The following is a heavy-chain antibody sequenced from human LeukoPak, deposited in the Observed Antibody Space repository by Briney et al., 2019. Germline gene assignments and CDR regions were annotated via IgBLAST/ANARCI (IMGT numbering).Heavy chain of an antibody. CDR2: INPNSGGT. V-gene: IGHV1-2*02. CDR1: GYTFTGYY. Sequence: ASVKVSCKASGYTFTGYYMHWVRQAPGQGLEWMGWINPNSGGTSYAQKFQGRVTMTRDTSISTAYMELSRLRSDDTAVYYCARGDYYDSSGYYFLDYWGQGTLVTVSS. J-gene: IGHJ4*02. D-gene: IGHD3-22*01. CDR3: ARGDYYDSSGYYFLDY.